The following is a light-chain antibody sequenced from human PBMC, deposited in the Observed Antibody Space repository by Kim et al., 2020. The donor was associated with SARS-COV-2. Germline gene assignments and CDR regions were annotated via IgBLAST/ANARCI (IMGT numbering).Light chain of an antibody. CDR2: NTN. J-gene: IGLJ3*02. CDR1: TGSVSTSYF. CDR3: VLYMGSGTWV. V-gene: IGLV8-61*01. Sequence: VTVTLTCGLSTGSVSTSYFPSWYQQTPGQAPRTLIYNTNTRSSGVPDRFSGSILGNKAALTITGAQADDESDYYCVLYMGSGTWVFGGGTQLTVL.